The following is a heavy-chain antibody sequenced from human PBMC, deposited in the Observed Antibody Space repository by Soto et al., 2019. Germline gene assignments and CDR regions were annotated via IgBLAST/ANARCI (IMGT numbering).Heavy chain of an antibody. V-gene: IGHV3-30-3*01. J-gene: IGHJ4*02. Sequence: PGGSLRLSCAASGFTFSSYAMHWVRQAPGKGLEWVAVISYDGSNKYYADSVKGRFTISRDNSKNTLYLQMNSLRAEDTAVYYCARMVGYSNYVDYFDYWGQGTLVTVSS. CDR3: ARMVGYSNYVDYFDY. CDR1: GFTFSSYA. CDR2: ISYDGSNK. D-gene: IGHD4-4*01.